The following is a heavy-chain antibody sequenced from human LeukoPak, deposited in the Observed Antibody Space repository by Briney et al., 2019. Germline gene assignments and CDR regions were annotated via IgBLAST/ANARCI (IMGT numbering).Heavy chain of an antibody. Sequence: ASVKVSCKASGYTFTGYYMHWVRQAPGQGLAWMGWINPNSGGTNYAQKFQGRVTMTRDTSISTAYMELSRLRSDDTAVYYCAREVAVAGGWFDPWGQGTLVTVSS. J-gene: IGHJ5*02. CDR2: INPNSGGT. V-gene: IGHV1-2*02. CDR1: GYTFTGYY. CDR3: AREVAVAGGWFDP. D-gene: IGHD6-19*01.